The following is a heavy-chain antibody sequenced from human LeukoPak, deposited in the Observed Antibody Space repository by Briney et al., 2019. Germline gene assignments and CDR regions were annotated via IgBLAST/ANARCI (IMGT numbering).Heavy chain of an antibody. CDR1: CYTFTSYG. V-gene: IGHV1-18*01. CDR2: INPYNGNT. D-gene: IGHD5-12*01. CDR3: ARVIMSSIVATIGIFDY. Sequence: GASVKVSCKTSCYTFTSYGISWVRQAPGQGLEWMGWINPYNGNTNYAEKLQGRVAMTTDTSTSTAYMELRSLRSDDTAVYYCARVIMSSIVATIGIFDYWGQGTLVTVSS. J-gene: IGHJ4*02.